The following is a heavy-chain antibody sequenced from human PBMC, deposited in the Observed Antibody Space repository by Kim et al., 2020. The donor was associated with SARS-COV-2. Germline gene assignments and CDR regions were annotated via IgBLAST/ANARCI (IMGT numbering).Heavy chain of an antibody. D-gene: IGHD3-22*01. CDR3: ARDSTPLLGDSSGYNADDY. V-gene: IGHV3-33*05. Sequence: GGSLRLSCAASGFTFSSYGMHWVRQAPGKGLEWVAVISYDGSNKYYADSVKGRFTISRDNSKNTLYLQMNSLRAEDTAVYYCARDSTPLLGDSSGYNADDYWGQGTLVTVSS. J-gene: IGHJ4*02. CDR2: ISYDGSNK. CDR1: GFTFSSYG.